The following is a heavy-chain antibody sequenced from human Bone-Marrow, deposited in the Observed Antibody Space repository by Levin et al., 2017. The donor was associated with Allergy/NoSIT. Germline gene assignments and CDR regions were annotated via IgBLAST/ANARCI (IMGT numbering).Heavy chain of an antibody. V-gene: IGHV4-34*01. Sequence: SETLSLTCAVYGGSFSGYYWSWIRQPPGKGLEWIGEINHSGSTNYNPSLKSRVTISVDTSKNQFSLKLSSVTAADTAVYYCARGLIRFLEWLVDYWGQGTLVTVSS. D-gene: IGHD3-3*01. J-gene: IGHJ4*02. CDR1: GGSFSGYY. CDR2: INHSGST. CDR3: ARGLIRFLEWLVDY.